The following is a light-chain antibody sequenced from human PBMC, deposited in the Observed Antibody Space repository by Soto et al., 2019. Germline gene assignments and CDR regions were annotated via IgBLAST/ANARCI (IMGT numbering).Light chain of an antibody. CDR2: AAT. CDR1: QSINNY. CDR3: QQSYNSPYT. V-gene: IGKV1-39*01. J-gene: IGKJ2*01. Sequence: DIQMTQSPSSLSASLGDRVTITCRASQSINNYFNWYQQEEGKAPKLLIYAATSLQSGVPSRFSGSGSGTEFTHTISSLQPGDFATYYCQQSYNSPYTFGLGTKLEIK.